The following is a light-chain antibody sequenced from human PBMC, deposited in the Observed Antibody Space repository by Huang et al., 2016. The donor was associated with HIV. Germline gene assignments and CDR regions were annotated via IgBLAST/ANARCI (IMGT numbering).Light chain of an antibody. Sequence: DIVMTQSPLSLPVTPGEPASISCRSSQSLLHSDGYNYLDWYLQRAGQSPQLLIYLGSSRACGVPDRFSGSGSGTDFTLKISRLEAEDVGVYYCMQALQTPRTFGGGTKVEIK. CDR1: QSLLHSDGYNY. V-gene: IGKV2-28*01. CDR3: MQALQTPRT. J-gene: IGKJ4*01. CDR2: LGS.